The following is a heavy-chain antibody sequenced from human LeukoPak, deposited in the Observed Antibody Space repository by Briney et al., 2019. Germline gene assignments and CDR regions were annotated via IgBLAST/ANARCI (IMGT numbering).Heavy chain of an antibody. D-gene: IGHD6-6*01. J-gene: IGHJ6*03. CDR2: IIPIFGTA. V-gene: IGHV1-69*05. CDR3: ARDSILHEKAIAARPTYYYYYMDV. Sequence: GASVKVSCKASGGTFSSYAISWVRQAPGQGLEWMGGIIPIFGTANYAQKFQGRVTITTDESTSTAYMELSSLRSEDTAVYYCARDSILHEKAIAARPTYYYYYMDVWGKGTTVTVSS. CDR1: GGTFSSYA.